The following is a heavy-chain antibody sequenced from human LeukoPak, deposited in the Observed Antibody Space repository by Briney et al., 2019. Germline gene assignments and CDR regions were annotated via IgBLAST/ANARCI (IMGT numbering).Heavy chain of an antibody. CDR1: GFTFSNYG. J-gene: IGHJ6*03. D-gene: IGHD2-15*01. V-gene: IGHV3-23*01. Sequence: GGSLRLSCAVSGFTFSNYGMSWVRQAPGKGLEWVSAISGSGRYTSYADSVKGRFTISRDNSKNTLYLQMNSVRAEDTAVYYCVKDQAYCTGGNCYYYFYYLDVWGKGTTVTVSS. CDR3: VKDQAYCTGGNCYYYFYYLDV. CDR2: ISGSGRYT.